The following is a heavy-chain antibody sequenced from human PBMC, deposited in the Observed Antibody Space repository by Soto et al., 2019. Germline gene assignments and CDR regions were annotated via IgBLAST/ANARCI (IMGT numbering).Heavy chain of an antibody. V-gene: IGHV3-30-3*01. CDR1: GFTFSRNG. J-gene: IGHJ6*02. CDR3: ARDSANNWNDGLSGMDV. CDR2: ISYDGSNK. Sequence: PGGSLRLSCAASGFTFSRNGMHWARQAPGKGLEWVAVISYDGSNKYYADSVKGRFTISRDNSKNTLYLQMNSLRAEDTAVYYCARDSANNWNDGLSGMDVWGQGTTVTVSS. D-gene: IGHD1-20*01.